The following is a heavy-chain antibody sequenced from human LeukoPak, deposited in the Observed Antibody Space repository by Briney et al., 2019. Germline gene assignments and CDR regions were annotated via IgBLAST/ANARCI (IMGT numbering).Heavy chain of an antibody. V-gene: IGHV4-34*01. D-gene: IGHD3-22*01. Sequence: SETLSRTCAVYGGSFSGYYWSWIRQPPGKGLEWIGEINHSGSTNYNPSLKSRVTISVDTSKNQFSLKLSSVTAADTAVYYLAGHRRITMIVVVPHAGLDIWGQGTMVTVSS. CDR3: AGHRRITMIVVVPHAGLDI. J-gene: IGHJ3*02. CDR2: INHSGST. CDR1: GGSFSGYY.